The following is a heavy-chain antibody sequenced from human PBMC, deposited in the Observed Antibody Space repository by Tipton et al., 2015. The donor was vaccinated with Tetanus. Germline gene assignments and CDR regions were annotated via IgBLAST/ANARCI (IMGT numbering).Heavy chain of an antibody. CDR2: VYYNGNS. J-gene: IGHJ3*02. D-gene: IGHD2-8*02. CDR1: GGSLSSGTFY. V-gene: IGHV4-39*07. CDR3: ARVLRYSTRGGWDDAFDI. Sequence: TLSLTCTLSGGSLSSGTFYWDWIRHSPGKGLEWIGNVYYNGNSLQNPSLKSRVTLSLDKSKNQFSLELSSVTVADTAVYFCARVLRYSTRGGWDDAFDIWGQGTMVTVSS.